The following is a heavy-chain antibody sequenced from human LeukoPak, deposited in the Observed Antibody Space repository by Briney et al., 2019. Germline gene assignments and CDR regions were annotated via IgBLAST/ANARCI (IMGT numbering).Heavy chain of an antibody. D-gene: IGHD3-9*01. V-gene: IGHV4-39*07. Sequence: PSETLSLTCIVSGGSISSSIYYWAWVRQPPGKGLEWIGTVFYNGATQYSPSLRSRVTISIDTSTNQFSLKLSSVTAADTAVYYCARRLRYFDWQYKYYFDYWGQGTLVTVSS. J-gene: IGHJ4*02. CDR1: GGSISSSIYY. CDR3: ARRLRYFDWQYKYYFDY. CDR2: VFYNGAT.